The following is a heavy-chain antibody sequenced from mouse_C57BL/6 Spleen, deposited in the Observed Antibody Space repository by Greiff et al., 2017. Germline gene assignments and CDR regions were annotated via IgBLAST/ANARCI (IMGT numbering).Heavy chain of an antibody. CDR3: ARHRGLLDCAMDY. Sequence: EVKVVESGGDLVKPGGSLKLSCAASGFTFSSYGMSWVRQTPDKRLEWVATISSGGSYTYYPDSVKGRFPISRDNAKNTLYLQMSSLKSEDTAMYYCARHRGLLDCAMDYWGQGTSVTVSS. CDR2: ISSGGSYT. D-gene: IGHD2-3*01. V-gene: IGHV5-6*01. J-gene: IGHJ4*01. CDR1: GFTFSSYG.